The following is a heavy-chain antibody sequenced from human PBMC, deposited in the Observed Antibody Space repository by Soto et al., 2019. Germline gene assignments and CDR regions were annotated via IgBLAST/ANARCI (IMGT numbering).Heavy chain of an antibody. CDR3: ARAAFDKSVVYFAY. CDR2: ITSSGSYI. V-gene: IGHV3-21*01. CDR1: GFTFRSYS. Sequence: EVQLVESGGGLVKPGGSLRLSCAASGFTFRSYSMNWVRQAPGKGLEWVSSITSSGSYIYYADSVKGRFTISSDNAKNSQYLQMISMTAEDTAVYLCARAAFDKSVVYFAYWGQGTLVTVSS. D-gene: IGHD3-9*01. J-gene: IGHJ4*02.